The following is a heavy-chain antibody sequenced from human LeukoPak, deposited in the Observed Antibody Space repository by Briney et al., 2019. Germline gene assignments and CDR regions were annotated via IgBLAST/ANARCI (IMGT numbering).Heavy chain of an antibody. Sequence: GGSLRLSCAASGFTFSSYAMHWVRQAPGKGLEWVAVISYDGSNKYYADSVKGRFTISRDNSKNTLYLQMNSLRAEVTAVYYCARDPFHSSGSLDYWGQGTLVTVSS. CDR3: ARDPFHSSGSLDY. J-gene: IGHJ4*02. V-gene: IGHV3-30-3*01. CDR1: GFTFSSYA. D-gene: IGHD6-19*01. CDR2: ISYDGSNK.